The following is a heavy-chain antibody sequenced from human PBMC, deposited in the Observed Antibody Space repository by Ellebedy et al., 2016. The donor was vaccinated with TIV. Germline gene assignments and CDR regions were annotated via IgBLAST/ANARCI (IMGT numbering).Heavy chain of an antibody. V-gene: IGHV3-48*01. CDR2: ISSSSSTI. CDR3: ARDDDDILTGRNAMDV. J-gene: IGHJ6*02. D-gene: IGHD3-9*01. CDR1: GFTFSSYS. Sequence: GESLKISCAASGFTFSSYSMNWVRQAPGKGLEWVSYISSSSSTIYYADSVKGRFTISIDNAKNSLYLQMNSLRAEDTAVYYCARDDDDILTGRNAMDVWGQGTTVTVSS.